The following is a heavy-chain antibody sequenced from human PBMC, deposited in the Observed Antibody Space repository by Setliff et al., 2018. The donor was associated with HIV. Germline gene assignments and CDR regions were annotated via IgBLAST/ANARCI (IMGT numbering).Heavy chain of an antibody. Sequence: PGGSLRLSCAASGFTFSDSYMSWIRQAPGKGLEWVSYISNTGSAIHYADSVKGRFTISRDNAKNSLYLQMNSLRAEDTAVYYCAKSSIAARPVYYYHALDVWGQGTTVTVSS. D-gene: IGHD6-6*01. J-gene: IGHJ6*02. CDR3: AKSSIAARPVYYYHALDV. V-gene: IGHV3-11*04. CDR2: ISNTGSAI. CDR1: GFTFSDSY.